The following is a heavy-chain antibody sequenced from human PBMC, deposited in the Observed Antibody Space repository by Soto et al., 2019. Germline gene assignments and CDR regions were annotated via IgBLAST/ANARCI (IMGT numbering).Heavy chain of an antibody. CDR1: GFTFSSYA. V-gene: IGHV3-23*01. Sequence: GGSLRLSCAASGFTFSSYAMNWVRQAPGKGLEWVSAISGSGGSTYYADSVKGRFTISRDNSKNTLYLQMNSLRAEDTAIYYCAKVMPPEPVYYFDYWGQGTLVTVSS. D-gene: IGHD2-2*01. CDR3: AKVMPPEPVYYFDY. J-gene: IGHJ4*02. CDR2: ISGSGGST.